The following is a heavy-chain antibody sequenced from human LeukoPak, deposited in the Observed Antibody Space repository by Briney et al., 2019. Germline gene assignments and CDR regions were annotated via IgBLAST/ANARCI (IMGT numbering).Heavy chain of an antibody. CDR3: AGQYTGYDAFDY. J-gene: IGHJ4*02. CDR1: GYSISSGYY. Sequence: SETLSLTCSVSGYSISSGYYWGWIRQSPGKGLEWIGSMYHSGTTYYNPSLKSRVTLSVEASKNQFSLNLSSVTAADTAVYYCAGQYTGYDAFDYWGQGTLVTVSS. CDR2: MYHSGTT. D-gene: IGHD5-12*01. V-gene: IGHV4-38-2*02.